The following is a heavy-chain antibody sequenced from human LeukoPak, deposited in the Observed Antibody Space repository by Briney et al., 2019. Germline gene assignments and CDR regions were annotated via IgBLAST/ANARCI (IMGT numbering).Heavy chain of an antibody. V-gene: IGHV1-2*02. J-gene: IGHJ4*02. D-gene: IGHD5-12*01. CDR3: ARDLVDIVATTFDY. CDR1: GYTFTGYY. Sequence: ASVKVSCKASGYTFTGYYMHWVRQAPGQGLEWMGWINPNSGGTNCAQKFQGRVTMTRDTSISTAYMELSRLRSDDTAVYYCARDLVDIVATTFDYWGQGTLVTVSS. CDR2: INPNSGGT.